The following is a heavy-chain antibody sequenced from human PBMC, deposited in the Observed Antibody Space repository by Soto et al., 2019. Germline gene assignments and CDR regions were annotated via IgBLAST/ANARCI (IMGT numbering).Heavy chain of an antibody. CDR3: ARHQYCSSTSCYADYYYGMDV. V-gene: IGHV5-10-1*01. D-gene: IGHD2-2*01. Sequence: PGESLKISCKCSGYSFTSYWISLVRQMPGKGLEWMGRIDPSDSYTNYSPSFQGHVTISADKSISTAYLQWSSLRASDTAMYYCARHQYCSSTSCYADYYYGMDVGGKGTTVTVSS. J-gene: IGHJ6*04. CDR1: GYSFTSYW. CDR2: IDPSDSYT.